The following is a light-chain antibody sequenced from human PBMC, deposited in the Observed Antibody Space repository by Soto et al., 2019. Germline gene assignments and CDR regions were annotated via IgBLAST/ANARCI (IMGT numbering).Light chain of an antibody. V-gene: IGKV3-15*01. CDR2: GTS. CDR3: QPYDNWPSVT. Sequence: IVMTQSPATLSVSPGERATLSCRASQSVGRSLAWYQQKPGQAPRLLIYGTSARATGIPATFSGSGSGTEFTLTISSLQSEDFAIYYCQPYDNWPSVTFGGGTKVEIK. CDR1: QSVGRS. J-gene: IGKJ4*01.